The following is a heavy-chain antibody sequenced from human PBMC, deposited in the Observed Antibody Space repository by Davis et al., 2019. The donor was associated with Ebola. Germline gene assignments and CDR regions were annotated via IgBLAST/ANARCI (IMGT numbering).Heavy chain of an antibody. CDR2: IKQDGSEK. J-gene: IGHJ4*02. V-gene: IGHV3-7*01. CDR3: AREETYYYDSSDPGAFDY. Sequence: GESLKISCAASGFTFSSYWMSWVRQAQGKGLAGVANIKQDGSEKYYVDSVKGRFTISRDNAKNSLYLQMNSLRAEDTAVYYCAREETYYYDSSDPGAFDYWGQGTLVTVSS. D-gene: IGHD3-22*01. CDR1: GFTFSSYW.